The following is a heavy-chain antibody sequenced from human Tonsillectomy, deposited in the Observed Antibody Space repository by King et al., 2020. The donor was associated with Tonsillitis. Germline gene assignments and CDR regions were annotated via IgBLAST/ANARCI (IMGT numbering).Heavy chain of an antibody. J-gene: IGHJ4*02. CDR3: AKELGPQGRYFDWPPGY. CDR1: GFTFRSYG. D-gene: IGHD3-9*01. V-gene: IGHV3-30*18. Sequence: VQLVESGGGVVQPGRSLRLSCAASGFTFRSYGMHWVRQAPGKGLEWVALISYDGSNKYYADSVKGRITISRDNSKNTLYLQMNSLRPEDTAVYYCAKELGPQGRYFDWPPGYWGQGTQVTVSS. CDR2: ISYDGSNK.